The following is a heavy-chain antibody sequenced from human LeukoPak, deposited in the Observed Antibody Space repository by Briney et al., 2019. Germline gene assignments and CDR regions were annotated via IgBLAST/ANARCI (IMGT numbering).Heavy chain of an antibody. CDR2: ISGSGGST. D-gene: IGHD3-10*01. J-gene: IGHJ4*02. CDR3: ATMVRGVL. Sequence: RSGGSLRLSCAASGFTFSSYAMSWVRQARGKGLEWVSAISGSGGSTYYADSVKGRFTISRDNSKNTLYLQMNSLRAEDTAVYYCATMVRGVLWGQGTLVTVSS. CDR1: GFTFSSYA. V-gene: IGHV3-23*01.